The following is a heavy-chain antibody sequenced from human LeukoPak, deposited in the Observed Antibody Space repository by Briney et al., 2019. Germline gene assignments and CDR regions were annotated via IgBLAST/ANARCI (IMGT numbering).Heavy chain of an antibody. CDR3: ARAAGYSYGNPGHAFDI. V-gene: IGHV4-59*01. CDR2: IYYSGST. CDR1: GGSISSYY. J-gene: IGHJ3*02. Sequence: SETLSLTCTVSGGSISSYYWSWIRQPPGKGLEWIGYIYYSGSTNYNPSLKSRVTISVDTSKNQFSLKLSSVTAADTAGYYCARAAGYSYGNPGHAFDIWGQGTMVTVSS. D-gene: IGHD5-18*01.